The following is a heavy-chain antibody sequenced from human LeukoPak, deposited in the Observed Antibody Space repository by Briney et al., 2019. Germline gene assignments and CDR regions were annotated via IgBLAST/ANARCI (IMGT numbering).Heavy chain of an antibody. CDR1: GGSISSSSYY. Sequence: SETLSLTCTVSGGSISSSSYYWGWIRQPPGKGLEWIGSIYYSGSTYYNPSLKSRATISVDTSKNQFSLKLSSVTAADTAVYYCAREGGPYRPLDYSGQGTLVTVAS. CDR2: IYYSGST. J-gene: IGHJ4*02. V-gene: IGHV4-39*02. CDR3: AREGGPYRPLDY.